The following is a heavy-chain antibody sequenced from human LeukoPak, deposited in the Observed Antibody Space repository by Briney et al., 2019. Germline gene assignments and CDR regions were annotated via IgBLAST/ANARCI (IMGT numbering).Heavy chain of an antibody. CDR1: CGPINSGGYY. D-gene: IGHD3-22*01. Sequence: PSETLSLTHTVSCGPINSGGYYWSWIRQHPGKGLEWIGYIYYSGRTYYNPSLKSRVTISVDTSKNQFSLKLSSVTAADTAVYYCASYSSGAFDYWGQGTLVTVSS. J-gene: IGHJ4*02. CDR3: ASYSSGAFDY. CDR2: IYYSGRT. V-gene: IGHV4-31*03.